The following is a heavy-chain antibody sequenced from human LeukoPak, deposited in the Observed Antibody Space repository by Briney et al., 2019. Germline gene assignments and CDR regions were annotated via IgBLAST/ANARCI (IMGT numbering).Heavy chain of an antibody. V-gene: IGHV4-59*01. J-gene: IGHJ6*02. CDR1: GGSISTYY. Sequence: SETLSLTCTVSGGSISTYYWSWIRQPPGKGLEWIGYIYYSGSTNYNPSLKSRVTISVDTSKNQFSLKLGSVTAADTAVYYCARDAPPYYYYYYGMDVWGQGTTVTVSS. CDR3: ARDAPPYYYYYYGMDV. CDR2: IYYSGST.